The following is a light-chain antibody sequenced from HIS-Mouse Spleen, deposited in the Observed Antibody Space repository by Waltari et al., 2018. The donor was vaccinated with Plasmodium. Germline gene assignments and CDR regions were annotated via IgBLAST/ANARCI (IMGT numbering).Light chain of an antibody. Sequence: QSVLTQPPSVSAAPGQKVTISCSGSSSNIGNNYVSWYQQLPGTAPKLLIYDNNKRPLGIPDRFSGSKSGTSATLGITGLQTGDEADYYCGTWDSSLSAGVVFGGGTKLTVL. CDR2: DNN. J-gene: IGLJ2*01. CDR1: SSNIGNNY. CDR3: GTWDSSLSAGVV. V-gene: IGLV1-51*01.